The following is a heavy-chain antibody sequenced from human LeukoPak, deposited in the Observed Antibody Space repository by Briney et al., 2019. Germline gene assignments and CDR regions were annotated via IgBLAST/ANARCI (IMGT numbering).Heavy chain of an antibody. V-gene: IGHV7-4-1*02. Sequence: ASVKVSCKASGYTFTSYAMNWVRQAPGQGLEWMGWINTNTGNPTYAQGFTGRFVFSLDTSVSTAYLQISSLKAEDTAVYYCARAQRGGSETLYSSGSPPVSFDIWGQGTLVTVSS. CDR2: INTNTGNP. CDR1: GYTFTSYA. D-gene: IGHD6-19*01. CDR3: ARAQRGGSETLYSSGSPPVSFDI. J-gene: IGHJ4*02.